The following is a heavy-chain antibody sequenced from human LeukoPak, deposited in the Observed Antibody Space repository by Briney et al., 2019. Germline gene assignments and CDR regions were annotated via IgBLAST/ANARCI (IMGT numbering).Heavy chain of an antibody. J-gene: IGHJ5*01. CDR1: TSR. V-gene: IGHV1-18*01. CDR2: IGTYGGDT. Sequence: GASVKVSCKATSRISWVRQAPGQGLEWTGWIGTYGGDTYYAQKFQGRNTVTTDTSTSTVYMELRNLRSDDTAVYYCARDLWNFYDDSGYNRDFDSWGQGTLVTVSS. CDR3: ARDLWNFYDDSGYNRDFDS. D-gene: IGHD3-22*01.